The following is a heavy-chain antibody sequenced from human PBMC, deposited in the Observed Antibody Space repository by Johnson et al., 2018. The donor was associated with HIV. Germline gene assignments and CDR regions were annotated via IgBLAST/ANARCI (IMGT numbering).Heavy chain of an antibody. CDR3: AKDPPPNYNFWSGYPRSDAFDI. Sequence: VQLVESGGGLVQPGGSLRLSCAASGFTFSSYAMSWVRQAPGKGLEWVSAISGSGGSTYYEDSVKGRFTISRDNSKNTLYMQMNSLRAEDTAVYYCAKDPPPNYNFWSGYPRSDAFDIWGQGTMVTVSS. CDR1: GFTFSSYA. CDR2: ISGSGGST. J-gene: IGHJ3*02. D-gene: IGHD3-3*01. V-gene: IGHV3-23*04.